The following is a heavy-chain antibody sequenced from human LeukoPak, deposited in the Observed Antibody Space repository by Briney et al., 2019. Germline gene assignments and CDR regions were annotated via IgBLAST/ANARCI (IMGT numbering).Heavy chain of an antibody. CDR2: IVTDGSEN. J-gene: IGHJ4*02. D-gene: IGHD3-10*01. CDR1: GFSFSTYW. Sequence: GGSLRLSCTASGFSFSTYWMNWVRQAPGKGLEWVASIVTDGSENYYVDSVKGRFTISRNNATNSLLLQMNSLRAEDTAVYYCARHVYYGSGTYVGEDYFDYWGQGTLVTVSS. CDR3: ARHVYYGSGTYVGEDYFDY. V-gene: IGHV3-7*01.